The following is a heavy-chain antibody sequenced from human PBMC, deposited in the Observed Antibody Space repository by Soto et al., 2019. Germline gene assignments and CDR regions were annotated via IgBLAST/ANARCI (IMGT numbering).Heavy chain of an antibody. J-gene: IGHJ6*02. V-gene: IGHV4-59*08. CDR1: GGSIDSYY. CDR2: IYYSGST. D-gene: IGHD3-10*01. Sequence: SETLSLTCTVSGGSIDSYYLTWIRQPPGKGLEWIGYIYYSGSTNYNPSLKSRVTISVDTSKNQFSLKLSSVTAADTAVYYCARFRGITTVRGVNNYYYGMDVWGQGTTVTVSS. CDR3: ARFRGITTVRGVNNYYYGMDV.